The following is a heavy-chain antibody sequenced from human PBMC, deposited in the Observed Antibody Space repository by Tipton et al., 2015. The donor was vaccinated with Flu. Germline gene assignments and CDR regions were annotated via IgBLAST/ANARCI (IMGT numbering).Heavy chain of an antibody. J-gene: IGHJ5*02. V-gene: IGHV3-48*03. CDR1: GFTFSSYE. D-gene: IGHD3-22*01. CDR3: ARQGYYDSSGYFDL. CDR2: ISSSGSTI. Sequence: SLRLSCAASGFTFSSYEMNWVRQAPGKGLEWVSYISSSGSTIYYADSVKGRFTISRDNAKNSLYLQMNSLRAEDTAVYYCARQGYYDSSGYFDLWGQGTLVTVSS.